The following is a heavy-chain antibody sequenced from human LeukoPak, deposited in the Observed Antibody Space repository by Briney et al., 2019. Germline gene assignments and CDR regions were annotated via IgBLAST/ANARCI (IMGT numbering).Heavy chain of an antibody. CDR2: ISSNGGST. CDR1: GFTFSSYA. CDR3: ARGGTTDAFDI. D-gene: IGHD1-26*01. Sequence: TGGSLRLSCAASGFTFSSYAMHWVRQAPGKGLEYVSAISSNGGSTYYANSVKGRFTISRDNSKNTLYLQTGSLRAEDMAVYYCARGGTTDAFDIWGQGTMVTVSS. V-gene: IGHV3-64*01. J-gene: IGHJ3*02.